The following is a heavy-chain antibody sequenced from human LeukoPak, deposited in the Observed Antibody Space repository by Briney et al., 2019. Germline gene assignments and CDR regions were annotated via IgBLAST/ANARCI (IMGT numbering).Heavy chain of an antibody. D-gene: IGHD4-23*01. CDR3: ARRGVGGHDAFDI. CDR2: ISSTGGTI. Sequence: PGGSLRLSCAASGSTFSSYEMNWVRQAPGKGLEWVSYISSTGGTIYYADSVKGRFTISRDNAKSSLYLQMNSLRAEDTAVYYCARRGVGGHDAFDIWGQGTLVTVSS. CDR1: GSTFSSYE. V-gene: IGHV3-48*03. J-gene: IGHJ3*02.